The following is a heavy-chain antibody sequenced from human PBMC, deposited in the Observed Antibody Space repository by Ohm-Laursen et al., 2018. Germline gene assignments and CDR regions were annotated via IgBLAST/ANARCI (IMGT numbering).Heavy chain of an antibody. D-gene: IGHD5-24*01. CDR1: GGSFSGYD. CDR2: INHSGRT. CDR3: ARYSPVEMIIRGAFDI. J-gene: IGHJ3*02. V-gene: IGHV4-34*01. Sequence: GTLSLTCSVYGGSFSGYDWSLIRQPPGKGLEWIGEINHSGRTNYNPSLKSRVIISVDTSKNQVSLRMSPVTAADTAVYYCARYSPVEMIIRGAFDIWGQGTMVTVSS.